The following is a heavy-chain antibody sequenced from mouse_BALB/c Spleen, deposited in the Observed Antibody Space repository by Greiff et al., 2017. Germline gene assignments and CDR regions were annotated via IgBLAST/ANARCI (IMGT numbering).Heavy chain of an antibody. J-gene: IGHJ2*01. CDR3: ARQLFDY. CDR2: ISSGGGST. CDR1: GFAFSSYD. Sequence: EVKLVESGGGLVKPGGSLKLSCAASGFAFSSYDMSWVRQTPEKRLEWVAYISSGGGSTYYPDTVKGRFTISRDNAKNTLYLQMSSLKSEDTAMYYCARQLFDYWGQGTTLTVSS. V-gene: IGHV5-12-1*01.